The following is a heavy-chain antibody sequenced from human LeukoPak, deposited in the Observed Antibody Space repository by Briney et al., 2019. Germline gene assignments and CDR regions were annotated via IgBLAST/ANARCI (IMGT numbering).Heavy chain of an antibody. CDR1: GGSISSYY. J-gene: IGHJ3*02. V-gene: IGHV4-59*01. CDR3: ARSVPQPIAARPSYAFDI. D-gene: IGHD6-6*01. Sequence: SETLSLTCTVSGGSISSYYWSWIRQPPRKGLEWIGYIYYSGSTNYNPSLKSRVTISVDTSKNQFSLKLSSVTAADTAVYYCARSVPQPIAARPSYAFDIWGQGTMVTVSS. CDR2: IYYSGST.